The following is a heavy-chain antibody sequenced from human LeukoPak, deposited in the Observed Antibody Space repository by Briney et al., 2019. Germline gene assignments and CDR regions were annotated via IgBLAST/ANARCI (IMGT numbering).Heavy chain of an antibody. V-gene: IGHV3-74*01. D-gene: IGHD5-18*01. CDR2: INSDGSST. J-gene: IGHJ4*02. CDR1: GFTFSSYW. CDR3: AREGYSYGSDY. Sequence: GGSLRLSYAASGFTFSSYWMHWVRQAPGKGLVWVSRINSDGSSTSYADSVKGRFTISRDNAKNTLYLQMNSLRAEDTAVYYCAREGYSYGSDYWGQGTLVTVSS.